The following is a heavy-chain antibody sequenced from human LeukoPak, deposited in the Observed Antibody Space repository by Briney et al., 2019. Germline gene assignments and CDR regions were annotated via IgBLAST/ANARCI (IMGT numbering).Heavy chain of an antibody. J-gene: IGHJ4*02. Sequence: GGSLRLSCTASGFPLSSYSINWVRQAPGKGLEWISYISSSSSNIYYLDSVQGRLTVSRYNERNSLFLQIDSPRAEDTAVYYCVRVKGTDFDYWGQGSLVTVSS. CDR1: GFPLSSYS. CDR3: VRVKGTDFDY. D-gene: IGHD1-1*01. CDR2: ISSSSSNI. V-gene: IGHV3-48*01.